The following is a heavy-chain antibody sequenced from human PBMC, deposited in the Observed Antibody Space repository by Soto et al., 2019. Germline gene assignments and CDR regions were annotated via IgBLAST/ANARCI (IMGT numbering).Heavy chain of an antibody. V-gene: IGHV1-69*01. Sequence: QVQLVQSGAEVREPGSSVKVSYKASGGTFSSYRINWVRQAPGQGLEWVGGIVPIYRTADYAQKFQGRVSITADESARTTYLELSSLKSQDTAVYYCARDSGAKLSSSWGQGTLVTVSS. CDR1: GGTFSSYR. J-gene: IGHJ4*02. CDR2: IVPIYRTA. CDR3: ARDSGAKLSSS. D-gene: IGHD6-13*01.